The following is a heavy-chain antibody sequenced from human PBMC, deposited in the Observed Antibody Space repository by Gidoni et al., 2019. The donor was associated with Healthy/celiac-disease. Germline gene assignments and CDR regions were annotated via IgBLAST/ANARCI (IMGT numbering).Heavy chain of an antibody. CDR2: INPNSGGT. Sequence: QVQLVQSGAEVKKPGASVKVSCKASGYTCTGYYMHWVRQAPGQGVEWMGRINPNSGGTNYAQKFQGRVTMTRDTSSSTAYMELSRLRSDDTAVYYCARGHYGSGGDAFDIWGQGTMVTVSS. J-gene: IGHJ3*02. D-gene: IGHD3-10*01. V-gene: IGHV1-2*06. CDR3: ARGHYGSGGDAFDI. CDR1: GYTCTGYY.